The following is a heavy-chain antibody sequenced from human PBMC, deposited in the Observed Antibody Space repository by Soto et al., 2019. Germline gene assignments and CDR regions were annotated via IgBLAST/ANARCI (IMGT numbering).Heavy chain of an antibody. J-gene: IGHJ4*02. Sequence: PSETLSLTCTVSGGSISSYYWSWIRQPPGKGLEWIGYIYYSGSTNYNPSLKSRVTISVDKSKDQFSLILNSVTAADTAVYYCARGGSYWAFDYWGQGTLVTVSS. CDR2: IYYSGST. CDR1: GGSISSYY. V-gene: IGHV4-59*12. D-gene: IGHD1-26*01. CDR3: ARGGSYWAFDY.